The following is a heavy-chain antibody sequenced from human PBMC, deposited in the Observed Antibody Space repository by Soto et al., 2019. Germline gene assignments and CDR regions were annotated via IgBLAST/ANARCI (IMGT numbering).Heavy chain of an antibody. Sequence: QMQLVQSGPEVKKPGTSVKVSCKASGFTFTSSSVQWVRQARGQGLEWIGWIVVGTGDTKYAQKFQESVTFDRDISTTTAYMEVRSLTSDDTAVYYCAAGRGYLWGQGTLVTVSS. V-gene: IGHV1-58*01. J-gene: IGHJ5*02. CDR1: GFTFTSSS. D-gene: IGHD3-10*01. CDR3: AAGRGYL. CDR2: IVVGTGDT.